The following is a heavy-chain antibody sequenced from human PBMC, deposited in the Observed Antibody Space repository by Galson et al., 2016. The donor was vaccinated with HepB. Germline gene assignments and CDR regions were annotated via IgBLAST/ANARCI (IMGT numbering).Heavy chain of an antibody. V-gene: IGHV3-74*01. CDR3: ARGSLGYTYAKKGSLDF. CDR1: GSTFSDYW. D-gene: IGHD5-18*01. Sequence: SLRLSCAASGSTFSDYWMHWVRQAPGKGLVWVSRINPDETTTTYADSVEGRFTVSRDNAKKTLFLQMHSLTAEDSAVYYCARGSLGYTYAKKGSLDFWGQGSLVIVSS. J-gene: IGHJ4*02. CDR2: INPDETTT.